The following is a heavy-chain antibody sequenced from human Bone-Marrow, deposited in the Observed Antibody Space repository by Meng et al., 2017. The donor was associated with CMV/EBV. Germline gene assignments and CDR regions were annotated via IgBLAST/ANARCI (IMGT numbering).Heavy chain of an antibody. D-gene: IGHD3-3*01. CDR3: ARDGPPKGERFLEWLPMPNYYYYGMDV. J-gene: IGHJ6*02. Sequence: GGSLRLSCAASGFTFSSYGMHWVRQAPGKGLEWVAVIWYDGSNKYYADSVKGRFTISRDNSKNTLYLQMNSLRAEDTAVYYSARDGPPKGERFLEWLPMPNYYYYGMDVWGQGTTVTVSS. V-gene: IGHV3-33*01. CDR2: IWYDGSNK. CDR1: GFTFSSYG.